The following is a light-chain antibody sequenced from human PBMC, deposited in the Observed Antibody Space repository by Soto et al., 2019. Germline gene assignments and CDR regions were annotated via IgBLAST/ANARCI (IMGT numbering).Light chain of an antibody. CDR3: GTWDSSLSAWV. Sequence: QSVLTQPPSVSAAPGQKVTISCSGSSSNIGNNYVSWYQQLPGTAPKLLIYDNNKRPSGIPDRFSGSKSGTSATLGITGLQTGDEADYYCGTWDSSLSAWVFGGGTQLT. J-gene: IGLJ3*02. V-gene: IGLV1-51*01. CDR1: SSNIGNNY. CDR2: DNN.